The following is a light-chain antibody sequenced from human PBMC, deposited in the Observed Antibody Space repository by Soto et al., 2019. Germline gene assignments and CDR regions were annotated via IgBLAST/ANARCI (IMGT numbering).Light chain of an antibody. J-gene: IGLJ2*01. CDR3: CSYAGRCTSVV. CDR1: STDVGGYNY. CDR2: DVS. V-gene: IGLV2-11*01. Sequence: QSALTQPRSVSGSPGQSVTISCTGTSTDVGGYNYFSWYQQHPGKAPKLMIYDVSKRPSGVPHRFSGSKSGNTASLTISGLQAEDEADYYCCSYAGRCTSVVFGGGTKVTVL.